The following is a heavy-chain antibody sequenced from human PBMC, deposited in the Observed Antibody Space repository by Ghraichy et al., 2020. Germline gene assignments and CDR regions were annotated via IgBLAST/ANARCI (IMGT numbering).Heavy chain of an antibody. J-gene: IGHJ1*01. CDR2: ISGDTVYT. CDR3: AKGTIRNNDFLTGSYY. Sequence: GGSLRLSCAASGFNFIDYAMTWVRQAPGKGLEWVSTISGDTVYTYYADSVKGRFTISRDNSKNTLYLEMNSLRAEDTAVYHCAKGTIRNNDFLTGSYYWGQRTLVPVSS. D-gene: IGHD3-9*01. CDR1: GFNFIDYA. V-gene: IGHV3-23*01.